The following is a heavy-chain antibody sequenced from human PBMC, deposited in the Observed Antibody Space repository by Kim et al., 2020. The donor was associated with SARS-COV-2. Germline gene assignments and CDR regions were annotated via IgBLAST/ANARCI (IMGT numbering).Heavy chain of an antibody. CDR3: ARDRVGAYPDAFDI. D-gene: IGHD1-26*01. CDR2: IYYSGST. CDR1: GGSISSYY. J-gene: IGHJ3*02. V-gene: IGHV4-59*01. Sequence: ETLSLTCTVSGGSISSYYWSWIRQPPGKGLEWIGYIYYSGSTNYNPSLKSRVTISVDTSKNQFSLKLSSVTAADTAVYYCARDRVGAYPDAFDIWGQGTMVTVSS.